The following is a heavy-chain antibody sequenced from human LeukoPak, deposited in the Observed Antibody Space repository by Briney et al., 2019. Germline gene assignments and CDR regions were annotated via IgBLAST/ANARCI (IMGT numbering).Heavy chain of an antibody. CDR1: GDSISRDY. V-gene: IGHV4-59*12. J-gene: IGHJ3*01. CDR2: IYYSGST. Sequence: PSETLSLTCSVSGDSISRDYWTWIRQSPGKGLQWIGYIYYSGSTEYNPSLRSRVTISVDTSKTQFSLKLSSVTAADTAVYYCASRNLLNYYDFWSGYWVLWGQGTMVTVSS. CDR3: ASRNLLNYYDFWSGYWVL. D-gene: IGHD3-3*01.